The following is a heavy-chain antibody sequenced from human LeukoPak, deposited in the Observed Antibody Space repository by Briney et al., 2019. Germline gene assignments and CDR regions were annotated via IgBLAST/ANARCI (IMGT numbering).Heavy chain of an antibody. CDR3: ARDRGSLDFDY. CDR2: INSDGSST. D-gene: IGHD3-10*01. CDR1: GFTFSSYS. V-gene: IGHV3-74*01. Sequence: GGSLRLSCAASGFTFSSYSMNWVRQAPGKGLVWVSRINSDGSSTSYADSVKGRFTISRDNAKNTLYLQMNSLRAEDTAVYYCARDRGSLDFDYWGQGTLVTVSS. J-gene: IGHJ4*02.